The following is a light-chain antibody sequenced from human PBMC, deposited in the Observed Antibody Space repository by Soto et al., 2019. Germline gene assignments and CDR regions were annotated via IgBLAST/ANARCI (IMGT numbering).Light chain of an antibody. CDR3: QQGYSIPWT. V-gene: IGKV1-5*01. J-gene: IGKJ1*01. Sequence: IQMTQSPSTLTASVGGTVNISCRASQSISVSLAWYQQKPGKAPRLLIYDASTLQGGVPSRFSGSGSGTDFTLTISSLQLEDFAIYYCQQGYSIPWTFGQGTKVDIK. CDR2: DAS. CDR1: QSISVS.